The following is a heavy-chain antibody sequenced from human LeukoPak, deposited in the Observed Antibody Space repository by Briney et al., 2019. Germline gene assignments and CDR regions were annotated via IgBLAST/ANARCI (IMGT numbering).Heavy chain of an antibody. J-gene: IGHJ6*02. V-gene: IGHV1-18*01. Sequence: GASVKVSCKASGYTFTSYGISWVRQAPGQGLEWMGWIGAYSGNTNYAQKVQGRVTLTTDTSTSTAFMELRSLRSDDTAVYYCARIKTAGGYSLEGYGMDVWGQGTTVTVSS. CDR3: ARIKTAGGYSLEGYGMDV. CDR1: GYTFTSYG. CDR2: IGAYSGNT. D-gene: IGHD5-12*01.